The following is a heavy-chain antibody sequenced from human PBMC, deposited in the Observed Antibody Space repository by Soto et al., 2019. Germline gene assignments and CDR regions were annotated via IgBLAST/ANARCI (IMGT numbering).Heavy chain of an antibody. D-gene: IGHD6-19*01. Sequence: PGGSLRLSCAASGFTFSSYAMSWVRQAPGKGLEWVSAISGSGGTTCYVDSVKGRRAISRDNSQNTLYLQMNSLRGEDTAVYYCAKLHFVAGIEGDAFDIWGKGKMAT. V-gene: IGHV3-23*01. J-gene: IGHJ3*02. CDR3: AKLHFVAGIEGDAFDI. CDR1: GFTFSSYA. CDR2: ISGSGGTT.